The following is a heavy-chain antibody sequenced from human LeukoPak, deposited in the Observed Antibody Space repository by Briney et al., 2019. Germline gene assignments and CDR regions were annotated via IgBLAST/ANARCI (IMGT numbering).Heavy chain of an antibody. V-gene: IGHV3-23*01. CDR2: ISGSGGST. Sequence: GGSLRLSCAASGFTFSSYGMSWVRQAPGKGLEWVSAISGSGGSTYYADSVKGRFTISSDNSKNTLYLQMNSLRAEDTAVYYCAKCILTGYYKGYMDVWGKGTTVTISS. J-gene: IGHJ6*03. CDR1: GFTFSSYG. D-gene: IGHD3-9*01. CDR3: AKCILTGYYKGYMDV.